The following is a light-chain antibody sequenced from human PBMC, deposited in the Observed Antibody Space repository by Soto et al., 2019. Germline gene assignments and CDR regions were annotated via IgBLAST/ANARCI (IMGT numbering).Light chain of an antibody. CDR2: AAS. Sequence: EIVLTQSPATLSLSPGERATLSCRASQSISFYLTWYQHKPGQAPGLLIYAASNRATGIPARFSGSGYGTDFTLTIISLEPEYLSVYYYQQRSNWPTFGKGTRLEIK. CDR1: QSISFY. CDR3: QQRSNWPT. J-gene: IGKJ5*01. V-gene: IGKV3-11*01.